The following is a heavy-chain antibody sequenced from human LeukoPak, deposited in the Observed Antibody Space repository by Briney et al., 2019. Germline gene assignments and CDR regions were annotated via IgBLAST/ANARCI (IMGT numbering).Heavy chain of an antibody. CDR2: ISSSSSYI. V-gene: IGHV3-21*01. D-gene: IGHD3-22*01. J-gene: IGHJ6*02. Sequence: GGSLRLSCAASGFTFSSYSMNWVRQAPGKGLEWVSSISSSSSYIYYADSVKGRLTISRDNAKNSLYLQMNSLRAEDTAVYYCARDYDSSGYYYVAYYYGMDVWGQGTTVTVSS. CDR1: GFTFSSYS. CDR3: ARDYDSSGYYYVAYYYGMDV.